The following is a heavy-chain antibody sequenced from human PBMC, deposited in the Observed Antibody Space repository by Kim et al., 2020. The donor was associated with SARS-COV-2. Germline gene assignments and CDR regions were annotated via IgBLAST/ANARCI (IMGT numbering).Heavy chain of an antibody. J-gene: IGHJ4*02. Sequence: YYADSVKGRFTISRDDSKCTLYLQMNNLRAEDTALYYCARDRGGSGNYLDFWGQGTQVTLSS. V-gene: IGHV3-30*01. D-gene: IGHD3-10*01. CDR3: ARDRGGSGNYLDF.